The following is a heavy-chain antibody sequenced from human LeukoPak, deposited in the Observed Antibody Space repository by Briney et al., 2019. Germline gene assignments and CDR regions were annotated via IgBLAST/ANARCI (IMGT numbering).Heavy chain of an antibody. Sequence: VSVKVSCKASGYTFTGYYMHWVRQAPGQGLEWMGWINPNSGGTNYAQKFQGRVTMTRDTSISTAYMELSRLRSDDTAVYYCARVGGYWDDSSGYYPLPIDYWGQGTLVTVSS. V-gene: IGHV1-2*02. CDR1: GYTFTGYY. J-gene: IGHJ4*02. D-gene: IGHD3-22*01. CDR3: ARVGGYWDDSSGYYPLPIDY. CDR2: INPNSGGT.